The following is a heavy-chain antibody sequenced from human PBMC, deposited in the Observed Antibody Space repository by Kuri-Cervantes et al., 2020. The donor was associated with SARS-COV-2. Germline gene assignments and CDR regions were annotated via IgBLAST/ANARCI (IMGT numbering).Heavy chain of an antibody. CDR1: GFTFSDYA. J-gene: IGHJ6*03. CDR2: ISGSSGGT. D-gene: IGHD6-6*01. V-gene: IGHV3-23*01. Sequence: GGSLRLSCAASGFTFSDYAMSWVRQAPGKGLEWVSAISGSSGGTYTDYRDSVKGRFTISRDNAKNSLYLQMNSPGAEDTAVYYCARDGSRYSTSSFNYYYYMDVWGKGTTVTVSS. CDR3: ARDGSRYSTSSFNYYYYMDV.